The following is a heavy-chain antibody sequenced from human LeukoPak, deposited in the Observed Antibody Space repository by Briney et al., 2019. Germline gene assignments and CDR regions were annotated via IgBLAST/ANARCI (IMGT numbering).Heavy chain of an antibody. V-gene: IGHV3-23*01. D-gene: IGHD2-2*01. CDR3: AKESLRVVPSATFDY. Sequence: PGGSLRLSCAAYGFAFSSHGMRWVRQAPGKGLEWVSAISGSGGSTYYADSVKGRFTISRDNSKNTLYLQMHSLRAEDTAVYYCAKESLRVVPSATFDYWGQGTLVTVSS. CDR1: GFAFSSHG. J-gene: IGHJ4*02. CDR2: ISGSGGST.